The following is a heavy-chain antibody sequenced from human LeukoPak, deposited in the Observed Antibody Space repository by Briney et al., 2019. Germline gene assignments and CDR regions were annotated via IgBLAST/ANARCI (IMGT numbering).Heavy chain of an antibody. V-gene: IGHV4-61*02. CDR2: IYTSGST. Sequence: SQTLSLTCTVSGGSISSGSYYWSWIRQPAGKGLEWIGRIYTSGSTNYNPSLKSRVTISVDTSKNQFSLKLSSVTAADTAVYYCARGELLLSHNWFDPWGQGTLVTVSS. J-gene: IGHJ5*02. CDR1: GGSISSGSYY. CDR3: ARGELLLSHNWFDP. D-gene: IGHD1-7*01.